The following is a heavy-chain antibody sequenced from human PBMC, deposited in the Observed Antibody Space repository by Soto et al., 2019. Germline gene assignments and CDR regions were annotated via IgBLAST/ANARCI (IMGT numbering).Heavy chain of an antibody. CDR3: VKDRLEWLSYFDY. J-gene: IGHJ4*02. D-gene: IGHD3-3*01. CDR2: ISDDGSNK. V-gene: IGHV3-30*18. Sequence: QVQLVESGGGWFQPGGSLKPSCAPPGFIFSDHGLHWFPQLPGKGPEWVAVISDDGSNKHYADSVRGRFTISRDNSKNTLYLQMNSLRAEDTAVYYCVKDRLEWLSYFDYWGQGAPVTVSS. CDR1: GFIFSDHG.